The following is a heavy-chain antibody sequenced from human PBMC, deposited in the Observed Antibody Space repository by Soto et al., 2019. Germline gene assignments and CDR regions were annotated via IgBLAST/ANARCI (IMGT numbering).Heavy chain of an antibody. CDR2: IYNGGST. CDR1: GGSISIVHYC. J-gene: IGHJ4*02. D-gene: IGHD7-27*01. Sequence: QVQLQESGPGLVKPSQTLSLTCTVSGGSISIVHYCWSWIRQPPDQGPEWIGHIYNGGSTYSNPSLQSRVTISADTSKNQFSLNLSSVSAADSAVYYCTKGPSGDKVDSWGQGILVTVSS. V-gene: IGHV4-30-4*01. CDR3: TKGPSGDKVDS.